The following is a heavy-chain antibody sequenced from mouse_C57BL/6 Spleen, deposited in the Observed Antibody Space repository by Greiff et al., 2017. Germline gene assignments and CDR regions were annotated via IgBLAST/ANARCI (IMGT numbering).Heavy chain of an antibody. J-gene: IGHJ2*01. CDR3: TTLRRYYFDG. CDR2: IDPEGGDT. CDR1: GFNIKDYY. V-gene: IGHV14-1*01. Sequence: VQLQQSGAELVRPGASVKLSCTASGFNIKDYYMHWVPQRPEQGLEWIGRIDPEGGDTEYAPKVQGRVTMSRDKSSNTAYLQLSSLTSEDTAVYYCTTLRRYYFDGWGQGTTLTVSS.